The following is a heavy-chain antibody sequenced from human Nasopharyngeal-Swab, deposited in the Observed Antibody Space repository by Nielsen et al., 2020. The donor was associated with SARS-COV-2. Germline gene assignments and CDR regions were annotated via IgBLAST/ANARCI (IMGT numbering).Heavy chain of an antibody. J-gene: IGHJ4*02. Sequence: VRQAPGKGLEWASAISGSGGSTYYADSVKGRFTISKDNSKNTLYLQMNSLRAADTAVYYCARNPGAFFDYWGQGTLVTVSS. V-gene: IGHV3-23*01. CDR2: ISGSGGST. CDR3: ARNPGAFFDY. D-gene: IGHD1-26*01.